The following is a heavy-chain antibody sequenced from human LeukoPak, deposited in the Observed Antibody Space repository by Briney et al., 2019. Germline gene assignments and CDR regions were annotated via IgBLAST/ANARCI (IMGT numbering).Heavy chain of an antibody. Sequence: SETLSLTCTVSGGSISSYYWSWIRQPPGKGLEWIGYIYYSGSTNYNPSLKSRVTVSVDTSKKQFSLKLSSVTAADTAVYYCARDTYYHGMDVWGQGTTVTVSS. CDR1: GGSISSYY. V-gene: IGHV4-59*01. CDR2: IYYSGST. J-gene: IGHJ6*02. CDR3: ARDTYYHGMDV.